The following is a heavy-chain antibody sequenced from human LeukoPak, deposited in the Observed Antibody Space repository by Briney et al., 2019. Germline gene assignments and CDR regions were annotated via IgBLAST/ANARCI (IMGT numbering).Heavy chain of an antibody. CDR1: GFTFGDYA. Sequence: PGGSLRLSCTASGFTFGDYAMSWFRQTPGKGLEWVGFIRSKAYGGTTEYAASVKGRFTISRDDSKSIAYLQMNSLKTEDTAVYYCTRVRGCSSTSCYPTFYMDVWGKGTTVTVSS. D-gene: IGHD2-2*01. CDR3: TRVRGCSSTSCYPTFYMDV. J-gene: IGHJ6*03. CDR2: IRSKAYGGTT. V-gene: IGHV3-49*03.